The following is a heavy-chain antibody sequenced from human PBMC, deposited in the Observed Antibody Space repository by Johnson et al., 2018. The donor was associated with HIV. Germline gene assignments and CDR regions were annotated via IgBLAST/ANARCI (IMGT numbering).Heavy chain of an antibody. V-gene: IGHV3-7*05. D-gene: IGHD6-19*01. CDR3: AQKAVAGTFTDAFDI. Sequence: VQPGRSLRLSCAASGFNFNIYGMSWVRQAPGKGLEWVANIKQDGSEKYYVDSVKGRFTISRDNAKNSLYLQMNSLRAEDTAVYYCAQKAVAGTFTDAFDIWGQGTMVTVSS. CDR1: GFNFNIYG. CDR2: IKQDGSEK. J-gene: IGHJ3*02.